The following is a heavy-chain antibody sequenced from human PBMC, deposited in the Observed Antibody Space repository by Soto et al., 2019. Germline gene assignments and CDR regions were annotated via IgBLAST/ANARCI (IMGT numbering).Heavy chain of an antibody. CDR2: ISPYNGHT. Sequence: QVQLVQSAGEVKKPGASVKVSCKASGYSFTSYGISWVRRAPGQGLEWMGWISPYNGHTQFVERFQGRVTMTTDTCTKTAYMELRNLRSYDPAHYYCARDLTIVPATHPRLENYGMDVWGQGTTVIVSS. CDR1: GYSFTSYG. CDR3: ARDLTIVPATHPRLENYGMDV. J-gene: IGHJ6*02. V-gene: IGHV1-18*01. D-gene: IGHD2-2*01.